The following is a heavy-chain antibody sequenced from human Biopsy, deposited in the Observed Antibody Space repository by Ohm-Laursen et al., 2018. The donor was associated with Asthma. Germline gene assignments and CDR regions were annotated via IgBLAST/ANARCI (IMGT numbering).Heavy chain of an antibody. CDR2: ISYDGRNT. D-gene: IGHD2-21*02. CDR3: ARGGLHYYEYYGMDV. V-gene: IGHV3-30*04. CDR1: GFTFDNYT. Sequence: LSLTCAASGFTFDNYTMHWVRQAPGKGLEWVTIISYDGRNTYYADSVEGRFTISRDNSKNTLFLQMSSLRPEDTAVYYCARGGLHYYEYYGMDVWGQGTTVTVSS. J-gene: IGHJ6*02.